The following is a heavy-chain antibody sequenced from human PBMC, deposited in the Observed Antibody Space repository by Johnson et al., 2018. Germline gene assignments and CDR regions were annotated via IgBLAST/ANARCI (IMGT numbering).Heavy chain of an antibody. J-gene: IGHJ6*04. CDR1: GFTFGDYA. CDR3: TREGIAARFGGSGWDV. D-gene: IGHD6-6*01. V-gene: IGHV3-49*03. CDR2: MRGKVFGGPTDRTT. Sequence: VRLLETGGGLVQPGRSLRISCSASGFTFGDYALSWLRQAPGKGLEWVAFMRGKVFGGPTDRTTEYAASLKGRFTISRDDSKSTAYLKMNSLKIEDTAVYYCTREGIAARFGGSGWDVWGKGTTVTVSS.